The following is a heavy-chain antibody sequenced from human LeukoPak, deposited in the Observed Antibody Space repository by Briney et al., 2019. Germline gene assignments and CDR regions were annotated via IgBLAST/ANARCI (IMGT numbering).Heavy chain of an antibody. Sequence: SVKVSCKASGGTFSSYAISWVRQAPGQGLEWMGGIFPIFGTANYAQKFQGRVTITTDESTSTAYMELSSLRSEDTAVYYCARGGLVVPAARRGPLDYWGQGTLVTVSS. D-gene: IGHD2-2*01. J-gene: IGHJ4*02. CDR2: IFPIFGTA. CDR3: ARGGLVVPAARRGPLDY. V-gene: IGHV1-69*05. CDR1: GGTFSSYA.